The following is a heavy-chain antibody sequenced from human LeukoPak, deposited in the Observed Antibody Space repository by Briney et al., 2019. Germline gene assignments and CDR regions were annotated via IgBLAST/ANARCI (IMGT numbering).Heavy chain of an antibody. CDR3: ARDYDSSGYYQGWFDP. Sequence: SETLSLTCTVSGGSINSYYWTWIRQPAGKGLEWIGRIYTSGSTNYNPSLKSRVTMSVDTSKNQFSLKLSSVTAADTAVYYCARDYDSSGYYQGWFDPWGQGTLVTVSS. D-gene: IGHD3-22*01. V-gene: IGHV4-4*07. CDR1: GGSINSYY. CDR2: IYTSGST. J-gene: IGHJ5*02.